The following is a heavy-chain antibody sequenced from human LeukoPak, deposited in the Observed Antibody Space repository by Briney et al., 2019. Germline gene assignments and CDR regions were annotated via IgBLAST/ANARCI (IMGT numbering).Heavy chain of an antibody. CDR1: GFTFSSYW. CDR2: IKQDGSEK. CDR3: ARDDGGNWNDLYYYYGMDV. J-gene: IGHJ6*02. D-gene: IGHD1-1*01. Sequence: GSLRLSCAASGFTFSSYWMSWVRQAPGKGLEWVANIKQDGSEKYYVDSVKGRFTISRDNAKNSLYLQMNSPRAEDTAVYYCARDDGGNWNDLYYYYGMDVWGQGTTVTVSS. V-gene: IGHV3-7*01.